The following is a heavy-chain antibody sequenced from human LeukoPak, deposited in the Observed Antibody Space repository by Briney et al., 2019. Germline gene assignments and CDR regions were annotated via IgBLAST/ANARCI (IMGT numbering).Heavy chain of an antibody. D-gene: IGHD1-26*01. CDR2: IYYSGST. CDR1: GGSISSYY. J-gene: IGHJ6*02. CDR3: ARSLWEPDV. V-gene: IGHV4-59*07. Sequence: SDTLSLTCTVSGGSISSYYWSWIRQPPGKGLEWIGYIYYSGSTNYNPSLKSRVTISVDTSKNQFSLKLSSVTAADTAVYYCARSLWEPDVWGQGTTVTVSS.